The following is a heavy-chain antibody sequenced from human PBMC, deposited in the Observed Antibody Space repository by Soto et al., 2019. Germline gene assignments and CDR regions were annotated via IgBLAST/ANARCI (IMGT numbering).Heavy chain of an antibody. D-gene: IGHD2-15*01. CDR2: IYYSGSS. J-gene: IGHJ4*02. Sequence: SETLSLTCTVSGGSISSSSYYWGWIRQPPGKGLEWIGSIYYSGSSYYNPSLKSRVTISVDTSKNQFSLKLSFVSSADTAVYYCATPTPDYVDYWGQGTLVTVS. V-gene: IGHV4-39*01. CDR3: ATPTPDYVDY. CDR1: GGSISSSSYY.